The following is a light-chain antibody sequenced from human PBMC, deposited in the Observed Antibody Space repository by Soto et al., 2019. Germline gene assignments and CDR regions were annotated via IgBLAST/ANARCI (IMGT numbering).Light chain of an antibody. Sequence: EIVMTQSPATLSVSPGERATLSCRTSQSVSSNLAGYQQKPGQAPRLLIYGASTRATGIPARFSGSGSGTEFTLTISSLQSADLAIYYCQEYSDWPTWTFGQGTKVDIK. J-gene: IGKJ1*01. CDR1: QSVSSN. CDR2: GAS. CDR3: QEYSDWPTWT. V-gene: IGKV3D-15*01.